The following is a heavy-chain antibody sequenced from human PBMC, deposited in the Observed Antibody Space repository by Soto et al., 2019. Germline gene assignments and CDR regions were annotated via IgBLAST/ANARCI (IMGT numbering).Heavy chain of an antibody. V-gene: IGHV3-30*18. Sequence: QVQLVESGGGVVQPGTSLRLACAASGFTLSNIGMQWVRQAPGKGLEWVAVISAGGNTKYYADSVKGRFTISRDNSNNTLFLQMNSLRTEDTAVYYCAKESGGERYAAYFDLWGQGTLVTVSA. D-gene: IGHD2-21*01. CDR2: ISAGGNTK. CDR1: GFTLSNIG. J-gene: IGHJ4*02. CDR3: AKESGGERYAAYFDL.